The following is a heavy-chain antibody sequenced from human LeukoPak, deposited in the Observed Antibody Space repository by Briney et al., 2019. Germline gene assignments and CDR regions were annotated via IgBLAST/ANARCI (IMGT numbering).Heavy chain of an antibody. D-gene: IGHD4-17*01. CDR3: ARAREPDGPMTTVTTGYFDL. CDR1: GGTFSSYA. CDR2: IIPIFGTA. V-gene: IGHV1-69*13. Sequence: SVKVSCKASGGTFSSYAISRVRQAPGQGLEWMGGIIPIFGTANYAQKFQGRVTITADESTSTAYMELSSLRSEDTAVYYCARAREPDGPMTTVTTGYFDLWGRGTLVTVSS. J-gene: IGHJ2*01.